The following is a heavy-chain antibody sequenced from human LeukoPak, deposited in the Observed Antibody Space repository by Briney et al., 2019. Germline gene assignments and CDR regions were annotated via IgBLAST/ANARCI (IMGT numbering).Heavy chain of an antibody. CDR1: GFTFSNYW. Sequence: GGSLRLSCATSGFTFSNYWMHWVRQVPGKGLVWVSRIKGDGSSTRNADSVKGRFTISRDNSNNTLFLQVSSLRAEDTAVYYCAKDVIRGAISYFESWGQGTLVAVSS. J-gene: IGHJ4*02. V-gene: IGHV3-74*01. CDR3: AKDVIRGAISYFES. D-gene: IGHD3-10*01. CDR2: IKGDGSST.